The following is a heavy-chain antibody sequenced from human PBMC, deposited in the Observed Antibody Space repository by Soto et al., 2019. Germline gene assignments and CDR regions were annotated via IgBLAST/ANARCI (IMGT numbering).Heavy chain of an antibody. D-gene: IGHD1-1*01. J-gene: IGHJ3*02. Sequence: QVQLQQWGAGLLKPSETLSLTCAVYGGFVSSGSYYWSWIRQPPGKGLEWIGEMSHSGGTHFNPSLTSRGSRSVETCKSQCSPRSCAVTPADTALYYCARVERGTTTTVIEALNIWAAGTMVTVSS. CDR1: GGFVSSGSYY. V-gene: IGHV4-34*01. CDR3: ARVERGTTTTVIEALNI. CDR2: MSHSGGT.